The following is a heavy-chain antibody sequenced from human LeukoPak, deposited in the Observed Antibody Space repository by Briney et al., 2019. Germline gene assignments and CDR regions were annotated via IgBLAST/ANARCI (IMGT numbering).Heavy chain of an antibody. Sequence: GASVKVSFKASGYTFTDYYMHWVRQAPGQGLEWMGWINPNSGDTNYAQNSQGRVTMTRDTSLNTAYMELSRLRSDDTAVYYCARDGSVDYWGQGTLVTVSS. V-gene: IGHV1-2*02. J-gene: IGHJ4*02. CDR1: GYTFTDYY. CDR3: ARDGSVDY. D-gene: IGHD5-12*01. CDR2: INPNSGDT.